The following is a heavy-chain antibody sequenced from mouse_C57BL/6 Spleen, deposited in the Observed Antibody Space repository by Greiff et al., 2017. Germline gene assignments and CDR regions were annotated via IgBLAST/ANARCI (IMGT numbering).Heavy chain of an antibody. J-gene: IGHJ4*01. D-gene: IGHD4-1*01. V-gene: IGHV5-6*01. Sequence: EVKLMESGGDLVKPGGSLKLSCAASGFTFSSYGMSWVRQTPDKRLEWVATISSGGSYTYYPDSVKGRFTISRDNAKNTLYLQMSSLKSEDTAMYYCARHTGTGAMDYWGQGTSVTVSS. CDR3: ARHTGTGAMDY. CDR2: ISSGGSYT. CDR1: GFTFSSYG.